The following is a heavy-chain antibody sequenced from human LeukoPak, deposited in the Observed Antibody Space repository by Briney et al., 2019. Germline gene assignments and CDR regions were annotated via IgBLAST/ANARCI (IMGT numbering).Heavy chain of an antibody. CDR2: INPNSGGT. CDR1: GYTFTSYG. D-gene: IGHD3-3*01. CDR3: ARDSIHYDFWSGLDY. J-gene: IGHJ4*02. V-gene: IGHV1-2*02. Sequence: ASVKVSCKASGYTFTSYGISWVRQAPGQGLEWMGWINPNSGGTNYAQKFQGRVTMTRDTSISTAYMELSRLRSDGTAVYYCARDSIHYDFWSGLDYWGQGTLVTVSS.